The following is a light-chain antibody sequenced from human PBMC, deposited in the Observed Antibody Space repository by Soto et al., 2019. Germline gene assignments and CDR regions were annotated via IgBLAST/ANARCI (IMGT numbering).Light chain of an antibody. V-gene: IGLV2-14*01. CDR3: ISYTVSRSYV. CDR2: SVS. Sequence: QSVLTQPASVSGCPGQSITISCSGTSSDIGTYDHVAWFQQFPGKTPKLVIYSVSDRPSGVSYRFSGSKSGNTASLTISGLQADDEADYYCISYTVSRSYVFGTGTKVTVL. J-gene: IGLJ1*01. CDR1: SSDIGTYDH.